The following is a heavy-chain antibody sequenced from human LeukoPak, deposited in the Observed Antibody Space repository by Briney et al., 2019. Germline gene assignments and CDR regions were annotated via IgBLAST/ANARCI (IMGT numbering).Heavy chain of an antibody. CDR1: GFTFSDYY. Sequence: GSLRLSCAASGFTFSDYYMSWIRQAPGKGLEWVSYISSSGSTIYYADSVNGRFTISRDNAKNSLYLQMNSLRAEDTAVYYCARVGRYSSSWYAYYFDYWGQGTLVTVSS. V-gene: IGHV3-11*01. CDR2: ISSSGSTI. D-gene: IGHD6-13*01. CDR3: ARVGRYSSSWYAYYFDY. J-gene: IGHJ4*02.